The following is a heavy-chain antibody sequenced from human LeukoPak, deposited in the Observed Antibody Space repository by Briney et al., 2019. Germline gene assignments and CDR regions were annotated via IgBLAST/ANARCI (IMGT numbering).Heavy chain of an antibody. CDR2: IYSGGST. J-gene: IGHJ3*02. CDR1: GFTFSDYY. V-gene: IGHV3-53*01. CDR3: ARDLLPDAFDI. Sequence: GGSLRLSCAASGFTFSDYYMSWIRQAPGKGLEWVSVIYSGGSTYYADSVKGRFTISRDNSKNTLYLQMNSLRAEDTAVYYCARDLLPDAFDIWGHGTMVTVSS.